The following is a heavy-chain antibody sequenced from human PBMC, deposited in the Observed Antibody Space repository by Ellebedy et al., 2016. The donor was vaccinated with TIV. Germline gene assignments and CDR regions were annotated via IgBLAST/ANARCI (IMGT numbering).Heavy chain of an antibody. J-gene: IGHJ3*02. V-gene: IGHV3-7*01. CDR1: RFSFSSYW. Sequence: GGSLRLSCAASRFSFSSYWMSWVRQAPGKGLEWVANINQDGSQKYYVDSVKGRFTISRDSAKNSLYLQMNSLRVDDAAMYYCATDGSYGDYLSPTHAFEIWGQGTMLTVSS. CDR3: ATDGSYGDYLSPTHAFEI. CDR2: INQDGSQK. D-gene: IGHD1-26*01.